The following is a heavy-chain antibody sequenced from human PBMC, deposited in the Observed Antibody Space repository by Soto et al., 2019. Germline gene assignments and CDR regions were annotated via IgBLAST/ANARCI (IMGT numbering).Heavy chain of an antibody. CDR3: PRTDIVGCYHY. Sequence: PSETLSLTCAVSGDSISSGYYWAWIRQPPGKGLEWTGSIYHSVTTYYNPSLRSRVTISVDTSKNQFSLRLSSLTDADSAVYYCPRTDIVGCYHYLGQGTLVTVSS. CDR1: GDSISSGYY. J-gene: IGHJ4*02. D-gene: IGHD2-15*01. CDR2: IYHSVTT. V-gene: IGHV4-38-2*01.